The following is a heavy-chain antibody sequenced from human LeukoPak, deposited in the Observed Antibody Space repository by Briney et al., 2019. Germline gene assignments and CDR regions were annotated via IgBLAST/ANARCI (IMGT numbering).Heavy chain of an antibody. D-gene: IGHD6-13*01. V-gene: IGHV3-21*04. CDR3: ARDRHLPGIAAAGTGWFDP. Sequence: PGGSLRLSCAASGFTFSSVIMNWVRQAPGKGLEWVSSISSSSSYIYYADSVKGRFTISRDNAKNSLYLQMNSLRAEDTALYYCARDRHLPGIAAAGTGWFDPWGQGTLVTVSS. CDR1: GFTFSSVI. CDR2: ISSSSSYI. J-gene: IGHJ5*02.